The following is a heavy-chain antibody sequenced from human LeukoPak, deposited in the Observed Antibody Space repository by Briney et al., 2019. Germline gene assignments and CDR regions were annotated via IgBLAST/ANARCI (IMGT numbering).Heavy chain of an antibody. Sequence: GGSLRLSCAASGFTFSSYAMSWVRQAPGKGLEWVSAISGSGGSTYYADSVKGRFTISRDNSKNTLYLQMNSLRAEDTAVYYCAKPLTGTGPRDYAFDIWGQGTMVTVSS. CDR1: GFTFSSYA. D-gene: IGHD1-7*01. J-gene: IGHJ3*02. CDR2: ISGSGGST. CDR3: AKPLTGTGPRDYAFDI. V-gene: IGHV3-23*01.